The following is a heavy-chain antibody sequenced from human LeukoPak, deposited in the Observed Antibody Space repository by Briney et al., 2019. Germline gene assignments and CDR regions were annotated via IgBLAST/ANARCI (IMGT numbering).Heavy chain of an antibody. Sequence: GGSLRLSCAASGFTFSSDSMNWDRQAPGKGLEWLSSISSSSSYIYYADSLKGRFTISRDNAKNSLYLQMNSLRAEDTAVYYCARDTAGYCSSTSCPDKYFQHWGQGTLVTVSS. CDR1: GFTFSSDS. V-gene: IGHV3-21*01. J-gene: IGHJ1*01. CDR2: ISSSSSYI. D-gene: IGHD2-2*03. CDR3: ARDTAGYCSSTSCPDKYFQH.